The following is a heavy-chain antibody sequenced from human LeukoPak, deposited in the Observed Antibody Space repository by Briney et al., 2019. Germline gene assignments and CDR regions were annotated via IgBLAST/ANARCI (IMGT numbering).Heavy chain of an antibody. D-gene: IGHD3-22*01. CDR3: AKDGHYYDSSAWGYFDY. J-gene: IGHJ4*02. Sequence: GGSLRLSCAASGFTFSSYGMHWVRQAPGKGLEWVAVISYDGSNKYYADSVKGRFTISRDNSKNTLYLQMNSLRAEDTAVYYCAKDGHYYDSSAWGYFDYWGQGTLVTVSS. CDR2: ISYDGSNK. CDR1: GFTFSSYG. V-gene: IGHV3-30*18.